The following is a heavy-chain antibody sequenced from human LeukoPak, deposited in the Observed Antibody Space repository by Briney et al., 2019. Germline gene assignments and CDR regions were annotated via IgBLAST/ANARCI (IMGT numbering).Heavy chain of an antibody. J-gene: IGHJ4*02. CDR1: GYTFTSYG. Sequence: GASVKVSCKASGYTFTSYGISWVRQAPGQGLEWMGWISAYNGNTNYAQKLQGRVTMTTDTSTSTAYMELRSLRSDDTAVYYCARVDHHCTNGVCYSDQHSAYFDYWGQGTLVTVSS. V-gene: IGHV1-18*01. CDR3: ARVDHHCTNGVCYSDQHSAYFDY. CDR2: ISAYNGNT. D-gene: IGHD2-8*01.